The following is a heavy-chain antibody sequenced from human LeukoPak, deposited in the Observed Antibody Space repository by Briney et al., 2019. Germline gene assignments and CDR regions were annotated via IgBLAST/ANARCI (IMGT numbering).Heavy chain of an antibody. Sequence: PSVTLSLTCTVSGGSISSSSYYWGWIRQPPGKGLEWIGSIYYSGSTYYNPSLKSRVTISVDTSKNQFSLKLSSVTAADTAVYYCARHSPNTWFGELLLDAFDIWGQGTMVTVSS. CDR2: IYYSGST. CDR1: GGSISSSSYY. D-gene: IGHD3-10*01. V-gene: IGHV4-39*01. CDR3: ARHSPNTWFGELLLDAFDI. J-gene: IGHJ3*02.